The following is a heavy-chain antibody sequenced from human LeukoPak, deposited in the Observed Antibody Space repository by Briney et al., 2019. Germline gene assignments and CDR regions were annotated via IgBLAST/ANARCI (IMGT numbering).Heavy chain of an antibody. CDR1: GYSISSGYY. CDR3: ARVVPGYSSGWPTFDY. D-gene: IGHD6-19*01. Sequence: SETLSLTCTVSGYSISSGYYWGWLRQPPGKGLEWIGSIYHSGSTYYNPSLKSRVTISVDTSKNQFSLKLRSVTAADTAVYYGARVVPGYSSGWPTFDYWGQGTLVTVSS. V-gene: IGHV4-38-2*02. CDR2: IYHSGST. J-gene: IGHJ4*02.